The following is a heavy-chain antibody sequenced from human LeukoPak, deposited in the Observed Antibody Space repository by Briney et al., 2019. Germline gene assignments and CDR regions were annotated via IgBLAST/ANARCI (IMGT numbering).Heavy chain of an antibody. V-gene: IGHV4-34*01. D-gene: IGHD3-3*01. Sequence: SETLSLTCAVYGGSFSGYYWSWIRQPPGKGLEWIGSIYHSGSTYYNPSLNSRVTISVDTSKNQVSLKMSSVTAADTAVYYCARGLLSGGNWLDPWGQGTLVTVSS. CDR1: GGSFSGYY. CDR2: IYHSGST. CDR3: ARGLLSGGNWLDP. J-gene: IGHJ5*02.